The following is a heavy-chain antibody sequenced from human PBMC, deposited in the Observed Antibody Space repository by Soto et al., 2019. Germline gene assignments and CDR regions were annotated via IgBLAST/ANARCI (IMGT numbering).Heavy chain of an antibody. CDR3: ARGGSPYVWFNEF. CDR2: IIPVFGTT. CDR1: GGLFSSFT. Sequence: QEQLVQSGPEVKKPGSSVKVSCKDSGGLFSSFTISWVRQAPGQGLEWLGGIIPVFGTTNYAEKFQGRVTITADESTNTAYMELSSLTSEDTAMYYCARGGSPYVWFNEFWGQGILVTVSS. V-gene: IGHV1-69*01. D-gene: IGHD3-16*01. J-gene: IGHJ4*02.